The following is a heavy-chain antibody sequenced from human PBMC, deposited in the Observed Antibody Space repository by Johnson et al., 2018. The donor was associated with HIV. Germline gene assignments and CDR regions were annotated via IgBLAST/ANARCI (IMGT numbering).Heavy chain of an antibody. J-gene: IGHJ3*02. CDR2: IKQDGSEK. CDR1: GFTFSTFY. D-gene: IGHD6-19*01. CDR3: AQNKYSSGWYDAFDM. Sequence: VQLVESGGGVVRPGGSLRLSCAAAGFTFSTFYMSWVRQAPGKGLEWVANIKQDGSEKYYVDSVKGRFTISRDNAKNSLYLQLTSLRAEDTAVYYCAQNKYSSGWYDAFDMWGQGTMVTVSS. V-gene: IGHV3-7*01.